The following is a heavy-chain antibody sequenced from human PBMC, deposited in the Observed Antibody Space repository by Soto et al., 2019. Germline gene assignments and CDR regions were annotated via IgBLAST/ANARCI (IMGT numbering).Heavy chain of an antibody. CDR3: ARDNGYFDL. Sequence: ASVKVSCKTSGYTFSSYSINWVRQAPGQGLEWMAWISTYSGNTHYAERVQGRVTVTLDKSARTAFMEMRGLTPDGTAVYFCARDNGYFDLWGQGTLVTVSS. CDR1: GYTFSSYS. CDR2: ISTYSGNT. V-gene: IGHV1-18*04. J-gene: IGHJ4*02.